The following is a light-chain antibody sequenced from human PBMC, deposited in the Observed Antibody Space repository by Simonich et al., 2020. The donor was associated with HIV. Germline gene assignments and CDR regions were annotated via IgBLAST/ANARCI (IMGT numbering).Light chain of an antibody. CDR1: RSVLYSSNNKNY. V-gene: IGKV4-1*01. CDR3: QQYNNWPPLT. CDR2: DAS. Sequence: DIVMTQSPDSLAVSLGERATINCKSSRSVLYSSNNKNYLAWYQQKPGQAPRLLIYDASNRATGIPARFSGSGSGTDFTLTISSLEPEDFAVYYCQQYNNWPPLTFGGGTKVEIK. J-gene: IGKJ4*01.